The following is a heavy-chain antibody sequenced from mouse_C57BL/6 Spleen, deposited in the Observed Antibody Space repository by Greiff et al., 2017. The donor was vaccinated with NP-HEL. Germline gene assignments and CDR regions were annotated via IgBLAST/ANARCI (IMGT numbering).Heavy chain of an antibody. CDR2: IDPSDSYT. J-gene: IGHJ4*01. CDR3: ARRLDYYGSSYGGDYYAMDY. CDR1: GYTFTSYW. Sequence: QVQLQQPGAELVMPGASVKLSCKASGYTFTSYWMHWVKQRPGQGLEWIGEIDPSDSYTNSNQKFKGKSTLTVDKSSSTAYMQLSSLTSEDSAVYYCARRLDYYGSSYGGDYYAMDYWGQGTSVTVSS. D-gene: IGHD1-1*01. V-gene: IGHV1-69*01.